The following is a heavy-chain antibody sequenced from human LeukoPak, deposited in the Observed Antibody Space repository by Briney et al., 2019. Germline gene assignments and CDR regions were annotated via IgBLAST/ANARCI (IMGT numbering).Heavy chain of an antibody. D-gene: IGHD6-19*01. Sequence: ASVKVSCKASGYTFTSYGINWVRQAPGQGLEWMGWISAYDGNTNYAQKLQGRVTMTTDTPTSTAYMELRSLRPDDTAVYYCARAHSSGWSGGLSDYWGQGTLVTVSS. CDR2: ISAYDGNT. V-gene: IGHV1-18*01. J-gene: IGHJ4*02. CDR1: GYTFTSYG. CDR3: ARAHSSGWSGGLSDY.